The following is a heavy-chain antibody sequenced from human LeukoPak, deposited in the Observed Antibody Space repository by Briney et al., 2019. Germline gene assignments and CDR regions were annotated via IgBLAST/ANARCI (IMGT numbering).Heavy chain of an antibody. CDR1: GFTFSSYA. J-gene: IGHJ4*02. V-gene: IGHV3-30-3*01. CDR3: ARDGSGVRGFDY. Sequence: GGSLRLSCAASGFTFSSYAMHWVRQAPGKGLEWVAVISYDGSNKYYADSVKGRFTISRDNSKNTLYLQMNSLRAEDTAVYYCARDGSGVRGFDYWGQGTLVTVSS. CDR2: ISYDGSNK. D-gene: IGHD1-26*01.